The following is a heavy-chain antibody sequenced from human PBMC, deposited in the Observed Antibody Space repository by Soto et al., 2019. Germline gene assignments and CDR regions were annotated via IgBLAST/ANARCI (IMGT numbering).Heavy chain of an antibody. CDR1: GFTFSSYA. CDR3: AKAGQYDWGSFDY. Sequence: GGSLRLSCAASGFTFSSYAMSWVRQAPGKGLEWVSAISGSGGSKYYADSVKGRFTISRVNSKNTLYLQMNSLRAEDTAVDYCAKAGQYDWGSFDYWGQGTLVTVSS. CDR2: ISGSGGSK. D-gene: IGHD3-16*01. J-gene: IGHJ4*02. V-gene: IGHV3-23*01.